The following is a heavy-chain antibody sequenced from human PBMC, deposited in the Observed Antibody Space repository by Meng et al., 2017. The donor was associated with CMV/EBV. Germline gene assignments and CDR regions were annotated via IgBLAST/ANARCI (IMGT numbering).Heavy chain of an antibody. J-gene: IGHJ4*02. V-gene: IGHV3-53*01. CDR3: ARAPSSEGY. CDR2: IYSGGST. D-gene: IGHD3-16*01. CDR1: GFTVSSNY. Sequence: GESLKISCAASGFTVSSNYMSWVRQAPGKGLEWVSVIYSGGSTYYADSVKGRFTISRDNSKNTLYLQMNSLRAEDTAVYYCARAPSSEGYWGQGTLVTVSS.